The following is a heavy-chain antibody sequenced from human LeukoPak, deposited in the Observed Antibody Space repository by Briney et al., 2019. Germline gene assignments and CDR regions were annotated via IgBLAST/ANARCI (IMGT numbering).Heavy chain of an antibody. CDR2: IYTSGST. Sequence: SQTLSLICTVSGRSISSGIHYWNWIRQPAGKGLEWIERIYTSGSTNYNPSLKSRVTISLDTSKNQFSLNVSSVTAADTAVYYCALDSGPGYYDSSGYQNFDYWGQGTLVTVSS. CDR3: ALDSGPGYYDSSGYQNFDY. V-gene: IGHV4-61*02. CDR1: GRSISSGIHY. D-gene: IGHD3-22*01. J-gene: IGHJ4*02.